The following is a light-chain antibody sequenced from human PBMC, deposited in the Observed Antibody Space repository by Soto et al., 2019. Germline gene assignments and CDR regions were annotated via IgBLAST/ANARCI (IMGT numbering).Light chain of an antibody. V-gene: IGKV3-20*01. J-gene: IGKJ1*01. Sequence: DIFLTQSPGTLSLSPGERATLSCRASQSVSSSYLAWYQQKPGQAPRLLIYGASSRATGIPDRFSGSGSGTDFTLTISRLEPEDVAVYYCQQYGCSPRTFGQGTKVDIK. CDR1: QSVSSSY. CDR3: QQYGCSPRT. CDR2: GAS.